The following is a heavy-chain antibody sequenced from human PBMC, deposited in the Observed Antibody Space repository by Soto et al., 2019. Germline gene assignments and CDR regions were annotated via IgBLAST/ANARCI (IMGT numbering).Heavy chain of an antibody. Sequence: QVQLVQSGAEVKKPGSSVMVSCKASGGTFSSHAISWVRQAPGQGLEWMGGIIPIFGTANYAQKFQGRVTITADESTSTAYMELSSLRSEDTAVYYCASCNRRARYYFDYWGQGTLVTVSS. CDR2: IIPIFGTA. V-gene: IGHV1-69*01. J-gene: IGHJ4*02. CDR3: ASCNRRARYYFDY. CDR1: GGTFSSHA.